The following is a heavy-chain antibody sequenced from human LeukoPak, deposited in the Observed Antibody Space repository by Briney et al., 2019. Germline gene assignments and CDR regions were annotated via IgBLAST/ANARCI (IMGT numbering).Heavy chain of an antibody. Sequence: SETLSLTCTVSGGSVSSYYWSWIRQPPGKGLEWIGYIYYSGSTNYNPSLKSRVTISIDTSKNQFSLKLSSVTAADTAVYHCARDNWNYGSSMDVWGQGTTVTVSS. CDR3: ARDNWNYGSSMDV. J-gene: IGHJ6*02. CDR2: IYYSGST. D-gene: IGHD1-7*01. V-gene: IGHV4-59*02. CDR1: GGSVSSYY.